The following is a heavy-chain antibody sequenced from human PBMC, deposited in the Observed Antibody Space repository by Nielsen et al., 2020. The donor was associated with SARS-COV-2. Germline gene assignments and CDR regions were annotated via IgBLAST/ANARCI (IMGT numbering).Heavy chain of an antibody. V-gene: IGHV4-30-4*01. D-gene: IGHD3-10*01. J-gene: IGHJ6*02. CDR3: VRDHVQLWFGVSGRNSYYSGLDV. Sequence: SETLSLTCTVSGGSISSNDYYWNWIRQPPGKGLEWIGHIFYRGRPYYRPSLKSRLSISMDTSKNQFSLRLTTVTAADTAVYYCVRDHVQLWFGVSGRNSYYSGLDVWGQGTTVTVSS. CDR1: GGSISSNDYY. CDR2: IFYRGRP.